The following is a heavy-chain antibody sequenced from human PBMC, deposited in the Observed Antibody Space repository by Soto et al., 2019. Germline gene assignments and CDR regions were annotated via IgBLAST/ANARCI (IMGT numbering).Heavy chain of an antibody. D-gene: IGHD5-12*01. J-gene: IGHJ6*02. Sequence: PGESLKISCKGSGYSFTSYWISWVRQMPGKGLEWMGRIDPSDSYTNYSPSFQGHVTISADKSISTAYLQWSSLKASDTAMYYCRVATIYGMDVWGQGTTVNVSS. CDR1: GYSFTSYW. CDR2: IDPSDSYT. CDR3: RVATIYGMDV. V-gene: IGHV5-10-1*01.